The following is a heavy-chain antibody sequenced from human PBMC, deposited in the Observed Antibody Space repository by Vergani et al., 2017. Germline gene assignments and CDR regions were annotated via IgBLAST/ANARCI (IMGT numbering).Heavy chain of an antibody. J-gene: IGHJ4*02. CDR2: IKSDGSIT. D-gene: IGHD6-13*01. V-gene: IGHV3-74*01. Sequence: EVQLVESGGGLIHPGGSLRLSCEGSGFSFSGYWMHWVRQSPEKGLVWVSRIKSDGSITNYADSVKGRFTISRDNAKNTLYLQMNSLRAEDTAVYYCAKDSPAGGYSSSWYSDYWGQGTLVTVSS. CDR1: GFSFSGYW. CDR3: AKDSPAGGYSSSWYSDY.